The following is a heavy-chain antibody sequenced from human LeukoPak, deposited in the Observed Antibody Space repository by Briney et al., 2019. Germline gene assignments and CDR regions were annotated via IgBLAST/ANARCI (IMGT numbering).Heavy chain of an antibody. V-gene: IGHV7-4-1*02. Sequence: ASVKVSCKASGYTFTSYAMNWVRQAPGQGLEWMGWINTNTGNPTYAQGFTGRFVFSLDTSVSTAYLQMNSLRAEDTAVYYCAKVSLGGAMDYWGQGTLVTVSS. CDR2: INTNTGNP. CDR1: GYTFTSYA. CDR3: AKVSLGGAMDY. D-gene: IGHD1-26*01. J-gene: IGHJ4*02.